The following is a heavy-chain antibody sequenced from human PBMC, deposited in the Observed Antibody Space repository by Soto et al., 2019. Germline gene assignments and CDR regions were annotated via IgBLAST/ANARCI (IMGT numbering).Heavy chain of an antibody. CDR1: GFTFSSYA. V-gene: IGHV3-30-3*01. CDR2: ISYDGSNK. J-gene: IGHJ6*02. CDR3: AREAPDYNLSPGMDV. Sequence: QVQLVESGGGVVQPGRSLRLSCAASGFTFSSYAMHWVRQAPGKGLEWVAVISYDGSNKYYADSVKGRFTISRDNSKNPLYLQMNSPRAEDTAVYYCAREAPDYNLSPGMDVWGQGTTVTVSS. D-gene: IGHD4-4*01.